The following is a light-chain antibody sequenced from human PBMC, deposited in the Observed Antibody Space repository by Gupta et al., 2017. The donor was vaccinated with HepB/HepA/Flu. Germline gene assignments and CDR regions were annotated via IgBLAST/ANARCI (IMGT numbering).Light chain of an antibody. CDR3: QQYDLMKT. CDR2: ASS. CDR1: QDISNS. V-gene: IGKV1-33*01. J-gene: IGKJ4*01. Sequence: DIQMTQSPSSLSASVGDRVTITCQASQDISNSVNWYQQKAGKATKFLVYASSKLDTGVPSRFLGRGSGTDFTLTISSLQTEDVATYFCQQYDLMKTFGGGTKVEI.